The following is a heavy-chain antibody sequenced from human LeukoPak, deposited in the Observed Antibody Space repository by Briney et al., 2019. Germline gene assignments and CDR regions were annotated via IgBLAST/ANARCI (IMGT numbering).Heavy chain of an antibody. V-gene: IGHV4-4*07. CDR1: GGSISSYY. Sequence: SETLSLTCTVSGGSISSYYWSWIRQPAGKGLEWIGRIYTSGSTNYNPSLKSRVTISVDKSKNQFSLKLSSVTAADTAVYYCARDAAAAGLYYFDYWGQEPWSPSPQ. D-gene: IGHD6-13*01. J-gene: IGHJ4*01. CDR3: ARDAAAAGLYYFDY. CDR2: IYTSGST.